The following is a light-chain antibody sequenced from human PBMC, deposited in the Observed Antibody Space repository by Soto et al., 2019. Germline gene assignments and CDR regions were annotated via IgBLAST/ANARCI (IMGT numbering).Light chain of an antibody. V-gene: IGLV2-14*01. J-gene: IGLJ7*01. Sequence: QSALTQPASVSGSHGQSITISCTGTSSDIGTYNFVSWYQQRPGKAPKLLIHEINNRPSGVSIRFSGSKSGNTASLTISGLQAEDEADYYCSSDTTTSTLIFGGGTQLTVL. CDR3: SSDTTTSTLI. CDR1: SSDIGTYNF. CDR2: EIN.